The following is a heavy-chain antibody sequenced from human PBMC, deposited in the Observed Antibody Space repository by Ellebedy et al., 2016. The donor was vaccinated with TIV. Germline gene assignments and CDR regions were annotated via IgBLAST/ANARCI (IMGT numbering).Heavy chain of an antibody. CDR2: IYSGGST. J-gene: IGHJ6*02. D-gene: IGHD2-15*01. V-gene: IGHV3-53*01. CDR3: ARDRLLGVVGYYYYYGMDV. Sequence: GESLKISXAASGITVSSNYMSWVRQAPGKGLEWVSVIYSGGSTYYADSVKGRFTISRDNSKNTLYLQMNSLRAEDTAVYYCARDRLLGVVGYYYYYGMDVWGQGTTVTVSS. CDR1: GITVSSNY.